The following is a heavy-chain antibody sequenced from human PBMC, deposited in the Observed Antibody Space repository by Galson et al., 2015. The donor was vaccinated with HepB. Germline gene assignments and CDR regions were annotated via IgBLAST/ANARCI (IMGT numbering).Heavy chain of an antibody. Sequence: TLSLTCTVSGGSISSGGYYWSWIRQHPGKGLEWIGYIYYSGSTYYNPSLKSRVTISVDTSKNQFSLKLSSVTAADTAVYYCARDLGSGCSSTSCRGQFDYWGQGTLVTVSS. V-gene: IGHV4-31*03. J-gene: IGHJ4*02. D-gene: IGHD2-2*01. CDR1: GGSISSGGYY. CDR3: ARDLGSGCSSTSCRGQFDY. CDR2: IYYSGST.